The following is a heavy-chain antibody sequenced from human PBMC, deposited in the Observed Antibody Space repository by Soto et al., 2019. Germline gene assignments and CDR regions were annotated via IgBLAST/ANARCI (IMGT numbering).Heavy chain of an antibody. V-gene: IGHV1-69*01. D-gene: IGHD2-15*01. CDR3: AREGPPDIAWFDP. Sequence: QVQLVQSGAEVKKPGSSVKVSCKASGGTFSIYTISWVRQAPGQGLEWMGGSANSAQKFQGRLTVTADESRSTVYWELSSLTSEDTAVYYCAREGPPDIAWFDPWGQGTLVSVSS. CDR2: GSA. J-gene: IGHJ5*02. CDR1: GGTFSIYT.